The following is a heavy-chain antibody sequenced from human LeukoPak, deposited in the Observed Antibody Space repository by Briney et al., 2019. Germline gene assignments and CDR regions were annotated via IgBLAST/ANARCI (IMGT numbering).Heavy chain of an antibody. D-gene: IGHD5-18*01. Sequence: SETLSLTCTVSGGSISSYYWSWIRQPPGQGLEWIGYIYYSGTTNYNPSLKSRVTISIDTSRNQFSLKLSSVTSADTAVYYCARADGYSYWFDPWGQGTLVTVSS. V-gene: IGHV4-59*01. J-gene: IGHJ5*02. CDR1: GGSISSYY. CDR3: ARADGYSYWFDP. CDR2: IYYSGTT.